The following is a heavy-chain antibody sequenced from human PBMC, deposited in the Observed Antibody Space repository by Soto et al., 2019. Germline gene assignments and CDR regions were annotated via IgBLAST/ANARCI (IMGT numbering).Heavy chain of an antibody. Sequence: SETLSLTCTVTGDSISSRSYYWGWIRQPPGKGLEWIGSIYYSGSTYNNRSLRSRVSMTIDTSKDKFSLKLKFVTAADTALYFCARQRTSVVTLAYFDVWGPGSLVTVSS. CDR3: ARQRTSVVTLAYFDV. CDR1: GDSISSRSYY. V-gene: IGHV4-39*01. CDR2: IYYSGST. J-gene: IGHJ4*02. D-gene: IGHD2-21*02.